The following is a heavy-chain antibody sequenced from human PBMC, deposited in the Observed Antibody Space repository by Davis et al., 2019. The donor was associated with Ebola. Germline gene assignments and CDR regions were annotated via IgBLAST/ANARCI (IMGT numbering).Heavy chain of an antibody. CDR1: GGSISSYY. CDR3: TRPGGKYCLTCYDMDV. J-gene: IGHJ6*02. D-gene: IGHD2/OR15-2a*01. Sequence: PSETLSLTCTVSGGSISSYYWSWIRQPPGKGLEWIGYIYYSGSTYYNPSLQSRVTISLDTSKNQFSLKLTSVTAADTAIYYCTRPGGKYCLTCYDMDVWGQGTTVTVSS. CDR2: IYYSGST. V-gene: IGHV4-59*01.